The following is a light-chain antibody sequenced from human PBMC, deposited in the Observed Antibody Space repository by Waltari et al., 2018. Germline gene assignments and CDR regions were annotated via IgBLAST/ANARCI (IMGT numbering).Light chain of an antibody. J-gene: IGLJ2*01. Sequence: QSALTQPASVSGSPGQSITISCTGTNSDVGDYNYVSWYQQHPGKAPKLMIYEVNNRPSGVSNRFSGSKSGNTASLTISGLQAEDEADYYCSSYTSSSDLVVFGGGTKVTVL. CDR2: EVN. CDR1: NSDVGDYNY. CDR3: SSYTSSSDLVV. V-gene: IGLV2-14*01.